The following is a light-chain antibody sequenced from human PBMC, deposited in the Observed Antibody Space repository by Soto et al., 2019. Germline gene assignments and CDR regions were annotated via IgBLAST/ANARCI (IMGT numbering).Light chain of an antibody. J-gene: IGKJ2*01. CDR3: QQYNSYPYT. CDR1: QSISSW. CDR2: RAS. Sequence: DIQMTQSPSTLSASVGDRVTVTCRASQSISSWLAWYQQKPGKAPKLLIYRASSLESGVTSRFSGSGSGTEFTLTISSLQPDDFATYYCQQYNSYPYTFGQGTKLEI. V-gene: IGKV1-5*03.